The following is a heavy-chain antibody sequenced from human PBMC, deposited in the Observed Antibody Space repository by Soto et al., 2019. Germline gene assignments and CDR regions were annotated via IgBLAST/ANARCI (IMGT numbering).Heavy chain of an antibody. J-gene: IGHJ4*02. D-gene: IGHD2-8*01. CDR2: IRSKANSYAT. V-gene: IGHV3-73*01. Sequence: GGSLRLSCAASGFTFSGSAMHWVRQASGKGLEWVGRIRSKANSYATAYAASVKGRFTISRDDSKNTAYLQMNSLKTEDTAVYYCTRRPEEMVYDMGGDYWGQGTLVTVSS. CDR3: TRRPEEMVYDMGGDY. CDR1: GFTFSGSA.